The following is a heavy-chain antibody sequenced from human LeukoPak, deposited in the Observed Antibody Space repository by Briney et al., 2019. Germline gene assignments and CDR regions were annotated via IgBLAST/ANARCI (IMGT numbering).Heavy chain of an antibody. CDR2: IIPIFGSS. J-gene: IGHJ5*02. V-gene: IGHV1-69*13. CDR3: ARVTHTELSTWFDP. CDR1: GYTFTNNA. Sequence: SVKVSCKTSGYTFTNNAINWVRQAPGQGLEWMGGIIPIFGSSNYAQKFQGRVTITADESTTTAYMELSSLRSEDTAVYYCARVTHTELSTWFDPWGQGTLVIVSS. D-gene: IGHD5-18*01.